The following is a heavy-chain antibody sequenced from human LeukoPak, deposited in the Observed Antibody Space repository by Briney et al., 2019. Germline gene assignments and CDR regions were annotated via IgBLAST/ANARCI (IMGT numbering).Heavy chain of an antibody. V-gene: IGHV3-48*03. J-gene: IGHJ4*02. D-gene: IGHD5-18*01. CDR1: GFTFSSYE. CDR2: ISSSGSTV. CDR3: ARDYSGYSYGIDY. Sequence: TGGSLRLSCAASGFTFSSYEMNWVRQAPGKGLEWVSYISSSGSTVYYADSVKGRFTISRDNAKNPLYLQMNSLRAEDTAVYYCARDYSGYSYGIDYWGQGTLVTVSS.